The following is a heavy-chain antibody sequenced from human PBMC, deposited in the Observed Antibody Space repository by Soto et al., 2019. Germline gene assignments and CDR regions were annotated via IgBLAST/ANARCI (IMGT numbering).Heavy chain of an antibody. CDR1: GYTFTSHG. CDR3: ARMVRGSNIDYYHCMDV. D-gene: IGHD3-10*01. V-gene: IGHV1-18*01. Sequence: QVLLVQSGAEVKKPGASVKVSCKASGYTFTSHGISWVRQAPGQGLEWMGWISAYNGDTNYAQKLQGRVTLTTDTSTSTAYMEVRSLRSEDTAVYYCARMVRGSNIDYYHCMDVWGKGTTVTVSS. J-gene: IGHJ6*03. CDR2: ISAYNGDT.